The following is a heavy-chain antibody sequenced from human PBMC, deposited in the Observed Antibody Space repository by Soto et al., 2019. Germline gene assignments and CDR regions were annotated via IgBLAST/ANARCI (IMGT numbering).Heavy chain of an antibody. CDR1: GYTFSDHD. J-gene: IGHJ4*02. D-gene: IGHD1-1*01. V-gene: IGHV1-8*01. CDR2: MNPNSGDT. Sequence: QVQLVQSGAEVKKPGASVKVCCKASGYTFSDHDINWVRQASGQGPEWLGWMNPNSGDTGYAPNFQGRVTMTRDPSQRTAYMELSSRRSEDPAVYDCARVGGNWTHDYFDYRGQGNLVTVSS. CDR3: ARVGGNWTHDYFDY.